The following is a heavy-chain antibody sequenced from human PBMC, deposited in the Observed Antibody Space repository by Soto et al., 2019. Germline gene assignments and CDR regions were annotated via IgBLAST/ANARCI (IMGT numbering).Heavy chain of an antibody. V-gene: IGHV4-4*07. CDR1: GGSISSYY. CDR3: ARVPSTSGALDKYYYYGMDV. Sequence: SETLSLTCTVSGGSISSYYWSWIRQPAGKVLEWIGRIYSSGSTNYNPSLKSRVTMSVDTSKNQSSLKLSSVTAADTAVYYCARVPSTSGALDKYYYYGMDVWGQGTTVT. J-gene: IGHJ6*02. CDR2: IYSSGST. D-gene: IGHD1-1*01.